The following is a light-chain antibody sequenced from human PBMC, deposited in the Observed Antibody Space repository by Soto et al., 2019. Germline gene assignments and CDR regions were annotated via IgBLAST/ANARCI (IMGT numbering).Light chain of an antibody. CDR2: EVS. CDR1: SSDVGGYNF. CDR3: SSYAGSNHRYV. Sequence: QSALTQPPSASGSPGQSVTISCTGTSSDVGGYNFVSWYQQHPGKAPKLMIYEVSKRPSGVPDRFSGSKSDNTASLTVSGLQAEDEADYYCSSYAGSNHRYVFGTGTKVTVL. J-gene: IGLJ1*01. V-gene: IGLV2-8*01.